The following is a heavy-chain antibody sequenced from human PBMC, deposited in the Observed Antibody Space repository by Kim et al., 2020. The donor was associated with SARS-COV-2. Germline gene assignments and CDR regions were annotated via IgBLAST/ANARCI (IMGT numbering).Heavy chain of an antibody. CDR3: ARGRSYYYGSGRIDY. Sequence: SETLSLTCAVYGGSFSGYYWSWIRQPPGKGLEWIGEINHSGSTNYNPSLKSRVTISVDTSKNQFSLKLSSVTAADTAVYYCARGRSYYYGSGRIDYWGQGTLVTVSS. D-gene: IGHD3-10*01. CDR2: INHSGST. CDR1: GGSFSGYY. V-gene: IGHV4-34*01. J-gene: IGHJ4*02.